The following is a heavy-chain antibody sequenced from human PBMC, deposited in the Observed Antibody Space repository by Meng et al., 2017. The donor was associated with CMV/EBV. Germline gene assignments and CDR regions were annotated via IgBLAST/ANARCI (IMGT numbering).Heavy chain of an antibody. CDR1: GGSISSGDYY. CDR3: ARVMGPNRTPYYFDY. J-gene: IGHJ4*02. V-gene: IGHV4-30-4*08. D-gene: IGHD1-14*01. CDR2: IYYSGST. Sequence: VQLQAPGPGVVKPPQTLSLTCTVSGGSISSGDYYWSWIRQPPGKGLEWIGYIYYSGSTYYNPSLKSRVTISVDTSKNQFSLKLSSVTAADTAVYYCARVMGPNRTPYYFDYWGQGTLVTVSS.